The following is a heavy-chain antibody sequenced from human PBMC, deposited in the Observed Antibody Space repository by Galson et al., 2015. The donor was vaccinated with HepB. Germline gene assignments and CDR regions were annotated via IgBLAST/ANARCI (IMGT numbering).Heavy chain of an antibody. J-gene: IGHJ4*02. V-gene: IGHV3-23*01. Sequence: SLRLSCAACGFTFTSYGMSWVRQAPGKGLECVSAISRGGDTSDYADSVKGRFTVSRDSSTNTPYLQMNGLRADDTAIYYCVRGTTAPDYWGQGTLVTVSS. CDR3: VRGTTAPDY. CDR2: ISRGGDTS. D-gene: IGHD2/OR15-2a*01. CDR1: GFTFTSYG.